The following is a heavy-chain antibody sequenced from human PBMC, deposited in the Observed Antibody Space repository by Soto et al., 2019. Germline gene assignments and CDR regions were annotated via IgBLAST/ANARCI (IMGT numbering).Heavy chain of an antibody. CDR3: ARHPFYDFWSGSQGGWFDP. J-gene: IGHJ5*02. V-gene: IGHV5-51*01. CDR1: GYSFTSYW. Sequence: PGESLKISCKGSGYSFTSYWIGWVRQMPGKGLEWMGIIYPGDSDTRYSPSFQGQVTISADKSISTAYLQWSSLKASDTAMYYCARHPFYDFWSGSQGGWFDPWGQGTLVTV. D-gene: IGHD3-3*01. CDR2: IYPGDSDT.